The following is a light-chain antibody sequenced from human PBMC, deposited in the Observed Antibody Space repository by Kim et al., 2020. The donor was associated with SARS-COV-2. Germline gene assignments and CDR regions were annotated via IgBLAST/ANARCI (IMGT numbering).Light chain of an antibody. CDR3: SSYTRSITLV. CDR2: DVT. V-gene: IGLV2-14*03. CDR1: SSDIGGYNY. Sequence: QSALTQPASVSGSPGQSITISCTGTSSDIGGYNYVSWYQQHPGQAPKHMIYDVTKRPSGVSDRFSGSKSGNTASLTISGLQAEDESHYYCSSYTRSITLVFGGGTQLTVL. J-gene: IGLJ2*01.